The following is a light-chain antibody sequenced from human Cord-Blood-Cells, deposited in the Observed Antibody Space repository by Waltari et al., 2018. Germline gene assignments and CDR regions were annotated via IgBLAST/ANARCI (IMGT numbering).Light chain of an antibody. CDR3: AAWEDSLNGPV. Sequence: QSVLTQPPSASGTPGQRVTISCSGSSSNIGSNTVNWYQQLPGMAPKLLIYSNNQRPAGVHDRCSGSSSGTSASVAISGLESEDEADYYWAAWEDSLNGPVVGGGTKLTVL. J-gene: IGLJ2*01. V-gene: IGLV1-44*01. CDR2: SNN. CDR1: SSNIGSNT.